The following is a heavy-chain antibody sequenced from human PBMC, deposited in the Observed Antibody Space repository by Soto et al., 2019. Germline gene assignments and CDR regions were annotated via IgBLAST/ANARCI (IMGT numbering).Heavy chain of an antibody. CDR3: ARVNLLTDYYYGMEV. Sequence: QVQLVESGGGVVQPGRSLRLSCAASGFTFSSYAMHWVRQAPGKGLEWVAVISYDGSNKYYADSVKGRFTISRDNSKNTLYLQMNSLRAEDTAVYYCARVNLLTDYYYGMEVWGQGTTVTVSS. CDR1: GFTFSSYA. D-gene: IGHD3-9*01. CDR2: ISYDGSNK. V-gene: IGHV3-30-3*01. J-gene: IGHJ6*02.